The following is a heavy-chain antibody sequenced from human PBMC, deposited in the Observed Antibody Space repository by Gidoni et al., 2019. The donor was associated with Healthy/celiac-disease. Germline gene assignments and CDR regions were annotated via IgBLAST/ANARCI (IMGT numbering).Heavy chain of an antibody. J-gene: IGHJ5*02. CDR2: IWYDGSNK. Sequence: QVQLVESGGGVVQPGRSLRLSCAASGFTFSSYGMHWVRQAPGKGLEWVAVIWYDGSNKYYADSVKGRFTISRDNSKNTLYLQMNSLRAEDTAVYYCARDPYYYGSGSYANWFDPWGQRTLVTVSS. V-gene: IGHV3-33*01. D-gene: IGHD3-10*01. CDR1: GFTFSSYG. CDR3: ARDPYYYGSGSYANWFDP.